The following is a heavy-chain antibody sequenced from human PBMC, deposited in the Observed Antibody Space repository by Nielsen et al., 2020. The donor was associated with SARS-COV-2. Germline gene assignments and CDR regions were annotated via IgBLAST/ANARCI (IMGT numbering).Heavy chain of an antibody. CDR2: ISGSGGST. V-gene: IGHV3-23*01. CDR3: AKDGTRGDYSYFDY. D-gene: IGHD4-17*01. Sequence: GESLKISCAASGFTFSDYYMSWIRQAPGKGLEWVSAISGSGGSTYYADSVKGRFTISRDNSKNTLYLQMNSLRAEDTAVYYCAKDGTRGDYSYFDYWGQGTLVTVSS. J-gene: IGHJ4*02. CDR1: GFTFSDYY.